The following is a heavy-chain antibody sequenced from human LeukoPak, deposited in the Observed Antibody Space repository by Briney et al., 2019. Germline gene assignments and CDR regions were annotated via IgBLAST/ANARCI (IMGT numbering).Heavy chain of an antibody. D-gene: IGHD2-15*01. V-gene: IGHV4-4*07. CDR2: IYTSGST. Sequence: PSETLSLTCTVSGGSISSYYWSWIRQPAGKGLEWIGRIYTSGSTNYNPSLKSRVTISVDTSKNQFSLKLSSVTAADTAVYYCASSVVAATATRDFDLWGRGTLVTVSS. CDR1: GGSISSYY. CDR3: ASSVVAATATRDFDL. J-gene: IGHJ2*01.